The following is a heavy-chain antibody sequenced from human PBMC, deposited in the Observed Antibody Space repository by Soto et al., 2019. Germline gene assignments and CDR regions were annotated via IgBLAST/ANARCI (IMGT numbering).Heavy chain of an antibody. Sequence: PSETLSLTCTVSGGPVSSGSYYWSWIRQPPGKGLEWIGYIYHSDNTNYNPSLKSRVTISLDTSKNQFSLKLRSVTAADTAVYYCAGGLGYDILTGYHRYYFDYWGQGTLVTVS. CDR1: GGPVSSGSYY. D-gene: IGHD3-9*01. CDR2: IYHSDNT. CDR3: AGGLGYDILTGYHRYYFDY. V-gene: IGHV4-61*01. J-gene: IGHJ4*02.